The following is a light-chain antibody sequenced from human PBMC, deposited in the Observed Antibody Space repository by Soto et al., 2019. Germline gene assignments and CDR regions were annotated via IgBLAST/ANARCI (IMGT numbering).Light chain of an antibody. V-gene: IGLV1-40*01. Sequence: QSVLTQPPSVSGAPGQRVTIPCTGSSSNIGAGYDVHWYHQLPGTAPKLLIYGNSNRPSGVPDRFSGSKSGTSASLAITGLQADDEDDYYCQSYDSNLSVVVFGGGPKLTVL. CDR2: GNS. J-gene: IGLJ2*01. CDR3: QSYDSNLSVVV. CDR1: SSNIGAGYD.